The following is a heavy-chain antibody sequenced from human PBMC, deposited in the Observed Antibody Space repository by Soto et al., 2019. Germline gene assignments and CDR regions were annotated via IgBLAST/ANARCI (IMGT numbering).Heavy chain of an antibody. Sequence: GASVKVSCKASGYIFSINAISWVRQAPGQGLEWMGWINPNSGTTNYAQKFQGRVTMSADESSSTAYMDLTSLKSEDTAVYYCVRAHAPGLMNWFDPWGRGTLVTVSS. V-gene: IGHV1-69*13. CDR1: GYIFSINA. J-gene: IGHJ5*02. CDR2: INPNSGTT. D-gene: IGHD6-13*01. CDR3: VRAHAPGLMNWFDP.